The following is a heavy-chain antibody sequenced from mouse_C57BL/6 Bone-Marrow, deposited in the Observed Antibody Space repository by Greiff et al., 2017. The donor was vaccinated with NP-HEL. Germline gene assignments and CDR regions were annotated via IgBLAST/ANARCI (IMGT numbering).Heavy chain of an antibody. D-gene: IGHD2-4*01. CDR2: IDPENGDT. CDR1: GFNIKDDY. J-gene: IGHJ1*03. CDR3: TTFDYDGDWYFDV. Sequence: EVQLKESGAELVRPGASVKLSCTASGFNIKDDYMHWVKQRPEQGLEWIGWIDPENGDTEYASKFQGKATITADTSSNTAYLQLSSLTSEDTAVYYCTTFDYDGDWYFDVWGTGTTVTVSS. V-gene: IGHV14-4*01.